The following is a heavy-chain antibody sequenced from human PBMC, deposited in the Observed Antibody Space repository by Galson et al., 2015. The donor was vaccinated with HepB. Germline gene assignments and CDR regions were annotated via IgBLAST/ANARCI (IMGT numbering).Heavy chain of an antibody. CDR2: IIPIFGTA. J-gene: IGHJ4*02. CDR1: GGTFSNYA. D-gene: IGHD2-15*01. Sequence: SVKVSCKASGGTFSNYAISWVRQAPGQGLEWMGGIIPIFGTANYAQKFQGRVTITADESTSTAYMELSSLRSEDTAVYYCAAALPRGGTPFDYWGQGTLVTVSS. CDR3: AAALPRGGTPFDY. V-gene: IGHV1-69*13.